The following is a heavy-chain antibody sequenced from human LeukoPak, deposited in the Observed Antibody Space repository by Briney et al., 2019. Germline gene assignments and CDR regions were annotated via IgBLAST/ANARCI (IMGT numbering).Heavy chain of an antibody. J-gene: IGHJ5*02. V-gene: IGHV4-34*01. Sequence: SETLTLTCAVYGGSFSGDYWSWIRQPPGKGLEWIGEINHSGRTNYNPSLKSRVIMSVDTSKNQFSLKLSSVTAADTAVYYCARPLGYCSDSRCPQSWFDPWGQGTLVTVSS. CDR2: INHSGRT. CDR3: ARPLGYCSDSRCPQSWFDP. D-gene: IGHD2-15*01. CDR1: GGSFSGDY.